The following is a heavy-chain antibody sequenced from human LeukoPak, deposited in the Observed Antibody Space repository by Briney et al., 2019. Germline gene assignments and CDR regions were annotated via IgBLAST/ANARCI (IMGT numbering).Heavy chain of an antibody. Sequence: GGSLRLSCAASGFTFSTYAVNWVRQAPGKGLEWVSAINGSGGSTYYADSVKGRFTISRDNSKNTLYLQMSSLRAEDTAVYYCAKDRGRYYDSSGYYWGYYFDSWGQGILVTVST. CDR2: INGSGGST. D-gene: IGHD3-22*01. CDR3: AKDRGRYYDSSGYYWGYYFDS. J-gene: IGHJ4*02. CDR1: GFTFSTYA. V-gene: IGHV3-23*01.